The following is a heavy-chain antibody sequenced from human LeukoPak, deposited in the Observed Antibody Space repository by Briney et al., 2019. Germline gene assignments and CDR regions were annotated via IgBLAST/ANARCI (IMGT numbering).Heavy chain of an antibody. Sequence: ASVKVSCKASGYTFTSYGISWVRQAPGQGLEWMGWISAYNGNTNYAQKLQGRVTMTTDTSTSTAYMELRSLRSEDTAVYYCARSGWRTYRYWFDPWGQGTLVTVSS. CDR2: ISAYNGNT. J-gene: IGHJ5*02. V-gene: IGHV1-18*01. CDR1: GYTFTSYG. CDR3: ARSGWRTYRYWFDP. D-gene: IGHD6-19*01.